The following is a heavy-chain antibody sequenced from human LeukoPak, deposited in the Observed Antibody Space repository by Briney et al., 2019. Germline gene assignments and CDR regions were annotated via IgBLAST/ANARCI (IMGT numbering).Heavy chain of an antibody. CDR2: INGDGNNV. D-gene: IGHD1-1*01. Sequence: PGESLRLSCAASGFTFNNYWLHWVRQVPGKGLMWVSRINGDGNNVNYADSVKGRFTISRDNAKNTLHLQMNSLRAEDTAVYYCAAGPAGNGHLSPYWGQGTRVTVSS. V-gene: IGHV3-74*01. CDR3: AAGPAGNGHLSPY. J-gene: IGHJ4*02. CDR1: GFTFNNYW.